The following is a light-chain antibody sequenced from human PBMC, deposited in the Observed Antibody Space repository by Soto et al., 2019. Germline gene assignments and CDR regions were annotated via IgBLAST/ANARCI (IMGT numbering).Light chain of an antibody. V-gene: IGKV3-20*01. CDR2: GAS. Sequence: EIVXTQSPGTLSLSPGERATLSCRASQSVSSGYLVWYQQKPGQAPRLLIYGASSRATGIPDRFSGSGSGTDFTLTISRLEPEDFAVYYCQQYGSSPRTFGQGTKVDIK. J-gene: IGKJ1*01. CDR1: QSVSSGY. CDR3: QQYGSSPRT.